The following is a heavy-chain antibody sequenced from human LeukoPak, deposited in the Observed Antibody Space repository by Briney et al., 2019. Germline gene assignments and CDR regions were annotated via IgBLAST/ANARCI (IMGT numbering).Heavy chain of an antibody. V-gene: IGHV2-5*02. D-gene: IGHD1-20*01. CDR2: IYWDDDK. CDR3: AHRRSGYNWNHGDFDY. CDR1: GFSLATTGVG. Sequence: SGPTLVNPTRALALTCTFSGFSLATTGVGVGWIRQSPGKALEWLALIYWDDDKRYSPSLKNRLTISKDTSKNQVVLTMSNVDPVDTATYYCAHRRSGYNWNHGDFDYWGQGALVTVSS. J-gene: IGHJ4*02.